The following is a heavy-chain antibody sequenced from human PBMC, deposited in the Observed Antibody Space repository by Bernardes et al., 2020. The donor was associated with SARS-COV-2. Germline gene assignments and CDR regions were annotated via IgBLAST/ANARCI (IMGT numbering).Heavy chain of an antibody. D-gene: IGHD3-3*01. CDR1: GYTFTSYG. V-gene: IGHV1-18*01. CDR2: ISAYNGTT. CDR3: ARDPSRITIFGVVNGDGMDV. J-gene: IGHJ6*02. Sequence: ASVKVSCKASGYTFTSYGISWVRQAPGQGLEWMGWISAYNGTTTYAQKLQGRVTMTTDTSTSTAYMELRSLRSDDTAVYYCARDPSRITIFGVVNGDGMDVWGQGTTVTGSS.